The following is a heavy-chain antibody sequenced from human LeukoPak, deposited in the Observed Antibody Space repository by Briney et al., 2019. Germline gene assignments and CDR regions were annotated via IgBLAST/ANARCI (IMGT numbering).Heavy chain of an antibody. CDR2: IIAGGGVK. CDR1: GFTFSNYV. CDR3: ARNYDVLTGCPYYFDH. J-gene: IGHJ4*02. Sequence: GGCLRLSCAASGFTFSNYVMSWGRQAPGKGLDWGSSIIAGGGVKYYAESLGGRVTISRDNANNTLYLQMSSLRPEDTAVYYCARNYDVLTGCPYYFDHWGQGILVTVSS. V-gene: IGHV3-21*01. D-gene: IGHD3-9*01.